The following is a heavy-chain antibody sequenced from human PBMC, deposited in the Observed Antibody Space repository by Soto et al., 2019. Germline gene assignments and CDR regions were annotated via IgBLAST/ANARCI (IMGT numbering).Heavy chain of an antibody. CDR1: GITVSNAW. J-gene: IGHJ4*02. CDR2: IRPKADGGTT. V-gene: IGHV3-15*05. Sequence: RGGSLRLSCVASGITVSNAWMNWVRQAPGKGLEWVGRIRPKADGGTTDFAAPVKGRFTISRDDSKNTMYLQMNSVETEDAAVYYCFKGAKQGIWGRGTLVTVS. CDR3: FKGAKQGI.